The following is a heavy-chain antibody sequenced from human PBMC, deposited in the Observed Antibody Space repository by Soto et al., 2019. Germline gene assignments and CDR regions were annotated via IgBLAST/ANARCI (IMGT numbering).Heavy chain of an antibody. Sequence: QLQLQESASGLVKPSQTLSLTCAVSGGPISSGGYSWSWIRQPPGKGLEWIGYIYHSGSTYYNPSLKSRVTISVDRSKNQFSLKLSSVTAADTAVYYCARARANWGLYGMDVWGQGTTVTVSS. CDR2: IYHSGST. CDR3: ARARANWGLYGMDV. J-gene: IGHJ6*02. V-gene: IGHV4-30-2*01. D-gene: IGHD7-27*01. CDR1: GGPISSGGYS.